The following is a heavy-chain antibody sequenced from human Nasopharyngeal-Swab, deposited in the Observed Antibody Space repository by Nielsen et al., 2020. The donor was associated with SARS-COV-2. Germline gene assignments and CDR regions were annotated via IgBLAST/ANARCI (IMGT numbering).Heavy chain of an antibody. J-gene: IGHJ5*02. D-gene: IGHD3-3*01. Sequence: ASVKVSCKASGYTFTSYYMHWVRQAPGQGLEWMGIINPSGGSTSYAQKFQGRVTMTRDTSTSTVYMELSSLRSEDTAVYYCAREQYYDFWSGSPDPWGQGTLVTVPS. CDR3: AREQYYDFWSGSPDP. CDR1: GYTFTSYY. CDR2: INPSGGST. V-gene: IGHV1-46*01.